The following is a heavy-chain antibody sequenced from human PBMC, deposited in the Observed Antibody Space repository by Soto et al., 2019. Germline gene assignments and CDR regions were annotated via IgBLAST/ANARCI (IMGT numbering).Heavy chain of an antibody. CDR1: GFTFNRYV. Sequence: QVQLVESGGGVVQPGRSLRLSCAASGFTFNRYVMHWVRQAPGKGLEWVADIEYDGTNKYYGDSVKGRFTISRDNSKNTVDLEMNNLRPEDTAMYYCAKEDVPRRLSYSGHFDFWGQGTLVTVSS. V-gene: IGHV3-30*18. D-gene: IGHD3-10*01. CDR2: IEYDGTNK. CDR3: AKEDVPRRLSYSGHFDF. J-gene: IGHJ4*02.